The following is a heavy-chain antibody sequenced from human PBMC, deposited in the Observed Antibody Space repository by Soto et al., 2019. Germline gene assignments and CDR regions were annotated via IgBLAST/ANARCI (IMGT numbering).Heavy chain of an antibody. CDR1: GGTFSSYA. Sequence: SVKVSWKASGGTFSSYAISWVRQAPGQGPEWMGGIIPISDTTNYAQKFQGRVTITADESTSTAYMELSSLRSEDTAVYYCARSQGSSTSLEIYYYYYGMDVWGQGTTVTVSS. CDR2: IIPISDTT. V-gene: IGHV1-69*13. CDR3: ARSQGSSTSLEIYYYYYGMDV. D-gene: IGHD2-2*01. J-gene: IGHJ6*02.